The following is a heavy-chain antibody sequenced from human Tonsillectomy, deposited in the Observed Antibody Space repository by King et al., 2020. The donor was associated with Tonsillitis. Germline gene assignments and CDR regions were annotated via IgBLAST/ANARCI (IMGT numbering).Heavy chain of an antibody. CDR1: GFSFSNYW. V-gene: IGHV3-7*01. D-gene: IGHD6-13*01. J-gene: IGHJ3*01. Sequence: QLVQSGGGLVQPGGSRRLSCVASGFSFSNYWMTWVRQAPGKGLEWVANIRKDSSRISYAVSVKERLTISRDNGKDSLYLQMNSLRAEDTAVYYGARDINADRSDSWFDVFDLWGQRTLLTVSS. CDR3: ARDINADRSDSWFDVFDL. CDR2: IRKDSSRI.